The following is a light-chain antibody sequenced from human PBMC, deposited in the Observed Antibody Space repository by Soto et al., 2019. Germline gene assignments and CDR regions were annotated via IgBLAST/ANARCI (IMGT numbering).Light chain of an antibody. CDR3: CSYAGSYTYV. J-gene: IGLJ1*01. CDR2: DVS. V-gene: IGLV2-11*01. Sequence: QSALTQPRSVSGSPGQSFTISCTGTSSDVGGYNYVSWYQQHPGRAPKVMIYDVSKRPSGVPDRFSGSKSGNTASLTISGLQAEDEADYYCCSYAGSYTYVFGTGTKVTVL. CDR1: SSDVGGYNY.